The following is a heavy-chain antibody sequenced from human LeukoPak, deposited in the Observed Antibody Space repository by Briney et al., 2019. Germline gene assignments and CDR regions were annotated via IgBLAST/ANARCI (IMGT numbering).Heavy chain of an antibody. V-gene: IGHV3-53*01. D-gene: IGHD5-18*01. CDR3: AKDQYLRLWVDY. CDR1: GFTVSSNY. J-gene: IGHJ4*02. Sequence: PGGSLRLSCAASGFTVSSNYMSWVRQAPGKGLEWVSVIYSGGSTYYADSVKGRFTISRDNSKNTLYLQMNSLRAEDTAVYYCAKDQYLRLWVDYWGQGTLVTVSS. CDR2: IYSGGST.